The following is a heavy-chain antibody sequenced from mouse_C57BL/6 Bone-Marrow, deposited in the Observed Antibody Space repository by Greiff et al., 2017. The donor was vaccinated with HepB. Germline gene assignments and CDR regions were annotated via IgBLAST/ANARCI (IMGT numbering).Heavy chain of an antibody. J-gene: IGHJ1*03. CDR3: TRGPLLRDWYFDV. D-gene: IGHD1-1*01. CDR2: IDPETGGT. Sequence: QVQLKQSGAELVRPGASVTLSCKASGYTFTDYEMHWVKQTPVHGLEWIGAIDPETGGTAYNQKFKGKAILTADKSSSTAYMELRSLTSEDSAVYYCTRGPLLRDWYFDVWGTGTTVTVSS. V-gene: IGHV1-15*01. CDR1: GYTFTDYE.